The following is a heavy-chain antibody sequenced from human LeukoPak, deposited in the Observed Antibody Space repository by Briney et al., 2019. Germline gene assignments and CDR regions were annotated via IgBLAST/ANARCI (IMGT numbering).Heavy chain of an antibody. V-gene: IGHV4-61*02. CDR3: ASSKVVVVAATDSYYYYGMDV. Sequence: PSETLSLTCTVSGDSISSGSYYWSWIRQPAEKGLEYIGRVNTGGTTNYTPSLRGRVSISVDTSKNQFSLKLSSVTAADTAVYYCASSKVVVVAATDSYYYYGMDVWGQGTTVTVSS. J-gene: IGHJ6*02. CDR1: GDSISSGSYY. CDR2: VNTGGTT. D-gene: IGHD2-15*01.